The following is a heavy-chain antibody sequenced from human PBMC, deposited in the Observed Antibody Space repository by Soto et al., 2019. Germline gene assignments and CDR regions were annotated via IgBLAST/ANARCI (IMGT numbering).Heavy chain of an antibody. CDR1: GFTFSQFW. CDR3: TSTRDWGVVYGMDV. D-gene: IGHD7-27*01. Sequence: AGGSLRLSCVASGFTFSQFWVAWVRQVPGKGLEWVANIKQDGSQKSYVDSVRGRFTVSRDNAKNSLYLQMNSLRAEDTAVYYCTSTRDWGVVYGMDVWGQGTTVTVSS. CDR2: IKQDGSQK. J-gene: IGHJ6*02. V-gene: IGHV3-7*01.